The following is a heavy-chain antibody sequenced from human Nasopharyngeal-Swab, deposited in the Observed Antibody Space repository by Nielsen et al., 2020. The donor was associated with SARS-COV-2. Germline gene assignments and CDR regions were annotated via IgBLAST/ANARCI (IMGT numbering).Heavy chain of an antibody. CDR2: ISGDGSAT. Sequence: GESLKISCTASGFTFDEYGMHWVRQAPGKGLVWVSCISGDGSATSYADSVKGRFTISRDNAKNTLYLQMNSLRAEDTAVYYCTRTEDSLAGMEVWGQGTTVTVSS. D-gene: IGHD3-22*01. CDR1: GFTFDEYG. CDR3: TRTEDSLAGMEV. J-gene: IGHJ6*02. V-gene: IGHV3-74*01.